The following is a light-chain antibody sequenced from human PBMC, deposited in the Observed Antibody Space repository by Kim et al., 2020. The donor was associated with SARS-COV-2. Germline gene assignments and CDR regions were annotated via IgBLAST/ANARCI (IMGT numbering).Light chain of an antibody. CDR3: NSRDSSGSNRV. Sequence: ALCQTERVTLTGYGHRCYDESWYQQKPGQAHVLVIYGKNNRTPGIANRFSGSGSNNTDTLTLTGAQAEDKADYYCNSRDSSGSNRVFGGGTKLTVL. J-gene: IGLJ3*02. CDR2: GKN. V-gene: IGLV3-19*01. CDR1: GHRCYD.